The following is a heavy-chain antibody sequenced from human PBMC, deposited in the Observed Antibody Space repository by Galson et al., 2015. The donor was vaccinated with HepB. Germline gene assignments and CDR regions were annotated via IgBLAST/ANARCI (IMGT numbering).Heavy chain of an antibody. Sequence: SVKVSCKASGGTFSSYAISWVRQAPGQGPEWMGGIIPIFGTANYAQKFQGRVTITADKSTSTAYMELSSLRSEDTAVYYCAREVLERHAGGQRTGFWFDPWGQGTLVTVSS. CDR3: AREVLERHAGGQRTGFWFDP. CDR2: IIPIFGTA. D-gene: IGHD1-1*01. CDR1: GGTFSSYA. J-gene: IGHJ5*02. V-gene: IGHV1-69*06.